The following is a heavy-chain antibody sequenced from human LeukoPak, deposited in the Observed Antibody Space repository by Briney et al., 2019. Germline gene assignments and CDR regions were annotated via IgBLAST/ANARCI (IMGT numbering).Heavy chain of an antibody. V-gene: IGHV4-59*01. D-gene: IGHD2-2*01. CDR1: GGSISSYY. J-gene: IGHJ6*03. CDR3: ARDRRIYCSSTSCYHYYYYMDV. Sequence: SETLSLTCTVSGGSISSYYWSWIRQPPGKGLEGIGYIYYSGSTNYNPSLKSRVTISVDTSKNQFSLKLSSVTAADTAVYYCARDRRIYCSSTSCYHYYYYMDVWGKGTTVTVSS. CDR2: IYYSGST.